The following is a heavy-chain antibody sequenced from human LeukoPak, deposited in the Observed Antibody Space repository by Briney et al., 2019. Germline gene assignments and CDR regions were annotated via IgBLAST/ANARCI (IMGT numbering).Heavy chain of an antibody. CDR3: ARGMRNFLH. Sequence: GASVTVSCKASGYTFINYYMHWVRRAPGQGLEWMGIINPGGGSTNYAQKFQGRVTMTRDTSASTVYMELNSLRSEDTAVYYCARGMRNFLHWGQDTLVTVFS. CDR2: INPGGGST. J-gene: IGHJ1*01. CDR1: GYTFINYY. V-gene: IGHV1-46*01.